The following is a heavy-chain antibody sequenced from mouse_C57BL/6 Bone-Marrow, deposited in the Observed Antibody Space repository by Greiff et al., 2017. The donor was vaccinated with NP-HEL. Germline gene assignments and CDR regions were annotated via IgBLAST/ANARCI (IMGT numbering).Heavy chain of an antibody. CDR2: IYPGDGDT. J-gene: IGHJ2*01. Sequence: LVESGPELVKPGASVKISCKASGYAFSSSWMNWVKQRPGKGLEWIGRIYPGDGDTNYNGKFKGKATLTADKSSSTAYMQLSSLTSEDSAVYFCVYGSIWGEDWGQGTTLTVSS. CDR1: GYAFSSSW. D-gene: IGHD1-1*01. V-gene: IGHV1-82*01. CDR3: VYGSIWGED.